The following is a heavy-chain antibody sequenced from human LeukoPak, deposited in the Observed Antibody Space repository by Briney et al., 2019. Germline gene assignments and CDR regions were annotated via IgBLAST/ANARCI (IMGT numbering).Heavy chain of an antibody. CDR3: AKVTRNSSGWD. D-gene: IGHD6-19*01. Sequence: GGSLRLSCAASGFTFSSYGMHWVRQAPGKGLEWVAVISYDGSNKYYADSVKGRFTISRDNSKNTLYLQMNSLRAEDTAVYYCAKVTRNSSGWDWGQGTLVTVSS. J-gene: IGHJ4*02. V-gene: IGHV3-30*18. CDR2: ISYDGSNK. CDR1: GFTFSSYG.